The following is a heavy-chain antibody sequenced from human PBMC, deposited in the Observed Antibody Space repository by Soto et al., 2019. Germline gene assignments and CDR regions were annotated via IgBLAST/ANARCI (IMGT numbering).Heavy chain of an antibody. V-gene: IGHV1-46*03. CDR2: INPSGGHT. D-gene: IGHD2-21*02. CDR1: GNTFSNYY. Sequence: ASVKVSCKASGNTFSNYYIHWVRQAPGQGLEWMGTINPSGGHTTYAQKFLGRVTMTRDTSTSTLYMELTSLRSEDTAVYYCARGGHVVVVTAAFDYWSQGTLVTVSS. J-gene: IGHJ4*02. CDR3: ARGGHVVVVTAAFDY.